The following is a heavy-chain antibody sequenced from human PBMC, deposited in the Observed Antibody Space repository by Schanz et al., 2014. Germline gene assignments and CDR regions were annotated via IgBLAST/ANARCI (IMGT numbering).Heavy chain of an antibody. CDR1: GFTFRVFA. CDR2: ITGSGAT. Sequence: EVHLLESGGGLVQPGGSLRLSCAASGFTFRVFAMNWVRQAPGKGLEWVSIITGSGATYYADSVKGRFTISRDNSKNTLYLQMNSLSAEDTAVYYCVPMSIAAHWGQGTLVTVSA. V-gene: IGHV3-23*01. J-gene: IGHJ4*02. D-gene: IGHD6-6*01. CDR3: VPMSIAAH.